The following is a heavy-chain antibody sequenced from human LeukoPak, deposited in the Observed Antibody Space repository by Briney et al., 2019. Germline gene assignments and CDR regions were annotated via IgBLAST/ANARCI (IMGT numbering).Heavy chain of an antibody. Sequence: SETLSLTCSVSGDSISSTYWSWMRQPPGKGLEWIGYIYYSGSTNYNPSLRGRVTMSVDTSKNQFSLNLNSVTAADTAVYYCARLLAGCPGGRCRAHFDYWGQGTLVTVSS. D-gene: IGHD2-8*02. J-gene: IGHJ4*02. CDR3: ARLLAGCPGGRCRAHFDY. CDR2: IYYSGST. V-gene: IGHV4-59*01. CDR1: GDSISSTY.